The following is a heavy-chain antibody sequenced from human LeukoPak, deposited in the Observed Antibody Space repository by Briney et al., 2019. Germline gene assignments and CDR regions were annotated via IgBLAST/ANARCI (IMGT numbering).Heavy chain of an antibody. D-gene: IGHD4-17*01. Sequence: VANIKQDVSENYSVDSVKRRFTISRENDKKSMYLKMKRLRGEDTAVYYCARDRGDRVFDYWGQGTLVTVSS. J-gene: IGHJ4*02. V-gene: IGHV3-7*01. CDR3: ARDRGDRVFDY. CDR2: IKQDVSEN.